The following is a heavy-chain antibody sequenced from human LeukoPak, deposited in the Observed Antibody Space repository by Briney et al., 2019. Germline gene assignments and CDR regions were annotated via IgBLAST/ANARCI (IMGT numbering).Heavy chain of an antibody. J-gene: IGHJ5*02. CDR2: INAGNGNT. CDR3: ARDTPPDYYERLAWFDP. D-gene: IGHD3-22*01. CDR1: GYTFTSYA. V-gene: IGHV1-3*01. Sequence: ASVKVSCKASGYTFTSYAMHWVRQAPGQRLEWMGWINAGNGNTKYSQKFQGRVTITRDTSASTAYMELSSLRSEDTAVYYCARDTPPDYYERLAWFDPWGQGTLVTVSS.